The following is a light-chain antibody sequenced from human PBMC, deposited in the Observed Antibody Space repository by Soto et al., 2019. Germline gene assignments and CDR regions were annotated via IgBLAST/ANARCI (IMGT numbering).Light chain of an antibody. J-gene: IGLJ3*02. Sequence: NFMLTQPHSVSESAGKTITISCTGSGGSIASNYVQWYQQRPGSAPTTVIYEDNQRPSGVPDRFAGSIDTSSNSASLTISGLQTEDEADYYCQSYDDNNRGVFGGGTQLTVL. V-gene: IGLV6-57*02. CDR1: GGSIASNY. CDR3: QSYDDNNRGV. CDR2: EDN.